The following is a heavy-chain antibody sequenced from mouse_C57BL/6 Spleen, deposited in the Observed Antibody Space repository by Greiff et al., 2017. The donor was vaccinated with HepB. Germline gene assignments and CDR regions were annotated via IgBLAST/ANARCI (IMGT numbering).Heavy chain of an antibody. J-gene: IGHJ1*03. CDR2: FYPGSGSI. CDR1: GYTFTEYT. Sequence: VQLQQSGAELVKPGASVKLSCKASGYTFTEYTIHWVKQRSGQGLEWIGWFYPGSGSIKYNEKFKDKATLTADKSSSTVYMELSRLTSEDSAVYFGARHEDEDGSSYDWYFDVWGTGTTVTVSS. D-gene: IGHD1-1*01. CDR3: ARHEDEDGSSYDWYFDV. V-gene: IGHV1-62-2*01.